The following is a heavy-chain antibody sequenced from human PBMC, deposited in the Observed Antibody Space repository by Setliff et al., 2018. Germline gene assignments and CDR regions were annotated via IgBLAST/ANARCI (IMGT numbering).Heavy chain of an antibody. CDR3: SRETWYDEGYSYMDV. D-gene: IGHD1-1*01. CDR1: GYTFTTYA. J-gene: IGHJ6*03. V-gene: IGHV7-4-1*02. CDR2: INTNTGNP. Sequence: ASVKVSCKASGYTFTTYAMSLMRQAPGQGLEWMGWINTNTGNPTYSQGFTGRIVFSLEASANTAYLQISNLETEDTGVYYCSRETWYDEGYSYMDVWGQGTAVTVSS.